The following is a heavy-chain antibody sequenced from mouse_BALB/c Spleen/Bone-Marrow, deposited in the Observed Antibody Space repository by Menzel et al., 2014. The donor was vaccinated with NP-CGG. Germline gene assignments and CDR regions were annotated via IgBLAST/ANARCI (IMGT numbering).Heavy chain of an antibody. V-gene: IGHV1-20*02. J-gene: IGHJ2*01. CDR3: ARSGYYGSSYFDY. CDR1: GYSFTGYF. D-gene: IGHD1-1*01. CDR2: INPYNGDT. Sequence: EVKLVESGPELVKPGASVKISCKASGYSFTGYFMNWVMQSHGKSLEWIGRINPYNGDTFYNQKFKGKATLTADKSSSTAHMGLRSLASEDSAVYYCARSGYYGSSYFDYWGQGTTLTVSS.